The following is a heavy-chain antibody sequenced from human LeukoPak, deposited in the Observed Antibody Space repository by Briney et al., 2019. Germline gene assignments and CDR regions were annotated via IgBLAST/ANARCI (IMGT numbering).Heavy chain of an antibody. CDR2: IIPILGIA. D-gene: IGHD6-19*01. CDR1: GGTFSSYA. V-gene: IGHV1-69*04. J-gene: IGHJ2*01. Sequence: SVKVSCKASGGTFSSYAISWVRQAPGQGLEWMGRIIPILGIANYAQKFQGRVTITADKSTSTASMELSSLRSEDTAVYYCARGWDSSGSPGYWYFDLWGRGTLVSVSP. CDR3: ARGWDSSGSPGYWYFDL.